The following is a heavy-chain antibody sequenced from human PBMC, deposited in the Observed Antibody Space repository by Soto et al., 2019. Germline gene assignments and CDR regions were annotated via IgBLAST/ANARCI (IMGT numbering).Heavy chain of an antibody. CDR2: ISAYNGNT. J-gene: IGHJ5*02. Sequence: ASVKVSCKASGYTFTSYGISWVRQAPGQGLEWMGWISAYNGNTNYAQKLQGRVTMTTDTSTSTAYMELRSLRSDDTAVYYCARNPDTMVRGVIISYNWFDPWGQGTLVTVSS. CDR3: ARNPDTMVRGVIISYNWFDP. CDR1: GYTFTSYG. V-gene: IGHV1-18*01. D-gene: IGHD3-10*01.